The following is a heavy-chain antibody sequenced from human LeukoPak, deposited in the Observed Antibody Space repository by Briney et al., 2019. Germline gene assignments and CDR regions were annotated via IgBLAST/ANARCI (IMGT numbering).Heavy chain of an antibody. V-gene: IGHV1-69*13. CDR1: GGTFSSYA. CDR2: IIPIFGTA. J-gene: IGHJ6*02. D-gene: IGHD5-18*01. CDR3: ARDPRDVRQLRSQEVYYGMDD. Sequence: SVKVSCKASGGTFSSYAISWVRQAPGQGLEWMGGIIPIFGTANYAQKFQGRVTITADESTSTAYMELSSLRSEDTAVYYCARDPRDVRQLRSQEVYYGMDDWGQGTTVAVSS.